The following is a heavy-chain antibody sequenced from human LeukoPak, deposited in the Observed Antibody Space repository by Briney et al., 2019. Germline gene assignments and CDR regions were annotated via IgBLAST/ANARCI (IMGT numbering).Heavy chain of an antibody. CDR3: ARGKFLRYSSSSQNFDY. J-gene: IGHJ4*02. Sequence: SETLSLTCTVSGGSISTYYWSWIRQPPGKGLDWIGYIYYSGSTNYNPSLKSRVTISVDTSKNQFSLKLNSVTAADTAVYYCARGKFLRYSSSSQNFDYWGQGTLVTVSS. CDR2: IYYSGST. D-gene: IGHD6-6*01. V-gene: IGHV4-59*01. CDR1: GGSISTYY.